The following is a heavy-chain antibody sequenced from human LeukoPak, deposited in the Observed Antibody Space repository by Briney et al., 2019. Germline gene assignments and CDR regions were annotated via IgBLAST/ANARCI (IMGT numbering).Heavy chain of an antibody. Sequence: PGGSLRLSCAASGVTSSSYALNWVRQAPGKGLEWVATVSGSGDRMYHADSVKGRFTISRDNSKNTIYLQMNSLRAEDTALYYCAKAAAAPGFDFWGQGTLVTVSS. CDR2: VSGSGDRM. D-gene: IGHD6-13*01. CDR1: GVTSSSYA. V-gene: IGHV3-23*01. J-gene: IGHJ4*02. CDR3: AKAAAAPGFDF.